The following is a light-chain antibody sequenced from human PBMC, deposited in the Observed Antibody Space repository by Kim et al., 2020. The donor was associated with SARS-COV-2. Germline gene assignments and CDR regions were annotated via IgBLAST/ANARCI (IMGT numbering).Light chain of an antibody. CDR2: GAS. CDR3: QQYNSHPIT. J-gene: IGKJ5*01. Sequence: DIQMTQSPSSLSASLGDRVTITCRASQGLSTNVGWFQQKAGEAPKSLIYGASTLQGGVPSRFSGGGSGREFTLTISSLHPDDFAIYFCQQYNSHPITFGQGTRLEIK. V-gene: IGKV1-16*01. CDR1: QGLSTN.